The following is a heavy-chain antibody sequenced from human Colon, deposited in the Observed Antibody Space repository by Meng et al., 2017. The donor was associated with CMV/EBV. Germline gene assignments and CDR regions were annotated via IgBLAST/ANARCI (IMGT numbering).Heavy chain of an antibody. J-gene: IGHJ4*02. CDR3: ARPSYNGWYYFDS. CDR1: GGSISSSCLY. Sequence: VSGGSISSSCLYWGWIRQSPGKGLEWIGSIRFDGNTYRNPSLMRRVTMSVDTSKNQFSLNLSSVTAADTSIYYCARPSYNGWYYFDSWGQGTLVTVSS. CDR2: IRFDGNT. V-gene: IGHV4-39*01. D-gene: IGHD5-12*01.